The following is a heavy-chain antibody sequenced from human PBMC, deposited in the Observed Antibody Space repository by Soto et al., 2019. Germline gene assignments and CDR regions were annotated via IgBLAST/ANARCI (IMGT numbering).Heavy chain of an antibody. J-gene: IGHJ4*02. D-gene: IGHD1-7*01. CDR2: ISANGQGI. CDR3: AKDRNYPRDQFHN. CDR1: GFTFNNYA. V-gene: IGHV3-23*01. Sequence: PGGSLRLSCAASGFTFNNYAMSWVRQAPGNGLEWVSAISANGQGIYYADSVKGRFIISRDSSKNTVFLHMDSLTAEDTAVYYCAKDRNYPRDQFHNWGQGTLVTVCS.